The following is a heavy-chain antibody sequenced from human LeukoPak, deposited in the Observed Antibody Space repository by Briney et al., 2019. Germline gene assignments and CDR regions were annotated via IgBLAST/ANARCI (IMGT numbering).Heavy chain of an antibody. J-gene: IGHJ5*02. V-gene: IGHV4-59*08. CDR2: IYYSGST. CDR1: GGSISSYY. CDR3: ARQDDFWSGYPNWFDP. Sequence: SETLSLTCTVSGGSISSYYWSWIRQPPGKGLEWIGYIYYSGSTNYNPSLKSRATISVDTSKNQFSLKLSSVTAADTAVYYCARQDDFWSGYPNWFDPWGQGTLVTVSS. D-gene: IGHD3-3*01.